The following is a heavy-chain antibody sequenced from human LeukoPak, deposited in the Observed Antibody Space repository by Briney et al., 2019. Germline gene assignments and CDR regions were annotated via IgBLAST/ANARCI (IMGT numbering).Heavy chain of an antibody. D-gene: IGHD2-2*01. CDR2: IIPIFGTA. CDR1: GGTFSSYA. Sequence: SVNVSCKASGGTFSSYAISWARQAPGQGLGWMGGIIPIFGTANYAQKFQGRVTITADESTSTAYMELSSLRSEDTAVYYCASRRVMQVVPAAIPLPPGYWGQGTLVTVSS. CDR3: ASRRVMQVVPAAIPLPPGY. V-gene: IGHV1-69*13. J-gene: IGHJ4*02.